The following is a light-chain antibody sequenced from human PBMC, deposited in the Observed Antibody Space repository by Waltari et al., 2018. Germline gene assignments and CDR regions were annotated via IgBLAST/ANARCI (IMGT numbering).Light chain of an antibody. Sequence: QSVLTQPPSVSAAPGQRVTISCSGGRSNIGNNYVSWYRQFPGTAPKLLIYEDSERPSGIPGRFSGSKSGTSATLDITGLQAGGEADYYCGTWDSSLSGAVFGGGTHLTVL. CDR1: RSNIGNNY. J-gene: IGLJ7*01. CDR3: GTWDSSLSGAV. V-gene: IGLV1-51*02. CDR2: EDS.